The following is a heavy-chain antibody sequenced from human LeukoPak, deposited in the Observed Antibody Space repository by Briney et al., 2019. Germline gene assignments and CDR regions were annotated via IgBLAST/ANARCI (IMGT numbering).Heavy chain of an antibody. CDR1: GFTFSSYG. CDR3: AGSSSLRAFDI. Sequence: GRSLRLSCAASGFTFSSYGMHWVRQAPGKGLEWVAVISYDGSNKYYADSVKGRFTISRDNSKNTLYLQMNSLRAEDTAVYYCAGSSSLRAFDIWGQGTMVTVSS. J-gene: IGHJ3*02. CDR2: ISYDGSNK. V-gene: IGHV3-30*19. D-gene: IGHD6-6*01.